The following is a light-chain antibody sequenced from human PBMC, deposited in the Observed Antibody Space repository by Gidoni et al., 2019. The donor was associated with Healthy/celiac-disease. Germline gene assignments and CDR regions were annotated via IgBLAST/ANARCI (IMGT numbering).Light chain of an antibody. J-gene: IGLJ2*01. CDR3: CSYAGRGRV. CDR1: SSDVGSYNL. Sequence: QSVLTQPASVSGSPGQSITISCTGTSSDVGSYNLVSWYQQHPGKAPKLMIYEVSKRPSGVSNRFSGSKSGNTASLTISGLQAEDEADYYCCSYAGRGRVFGGGTKLTVL. CDR2: EVS. V-gene: IGLV2-23*02.